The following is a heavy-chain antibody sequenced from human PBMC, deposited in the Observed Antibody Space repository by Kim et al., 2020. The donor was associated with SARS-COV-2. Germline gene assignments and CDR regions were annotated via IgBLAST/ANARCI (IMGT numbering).Heavy chain of an antibody. Sequence: GGSLRLSCAASGFTFSSYAMHWVRQAPGKGLEWVAVISYDGSNKYYADSVKGRFTISRDNSKNTLYLQMNSLRAEDTAVYYCARVGAENYWGQGTLVTVSS. V-gene: IGHV3-30-3*01. CDR2: ISYDGSNK. J-gene: IGHJ4*02. CDR3: ARVGAENY. D-gene: IGHD1-26*01. CDR1: GFTFSSYA.